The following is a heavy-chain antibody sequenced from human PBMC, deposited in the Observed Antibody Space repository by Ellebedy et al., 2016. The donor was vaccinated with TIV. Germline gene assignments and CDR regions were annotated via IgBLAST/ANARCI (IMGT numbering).Heavy chain of an antibody. CDR1: GYTFTSYY. J-gene: IGHJ4*02. CDR3: ARGDKYYYESSGYYYTY. V-gene: IGHV1-46*01. Sequence: ASVKVSCKASGYTFTSYYMYWVRQAPGQGLEWMGIINPSAGSTNSAQKFQGRVTMTRDTSTSTVYMELSSLRPEDTAVYYCARGDKYYYESSGYYYTYWGQGTLVTVPS. D-gene: IGHD3-22*01. CDR2: INPSAGST.